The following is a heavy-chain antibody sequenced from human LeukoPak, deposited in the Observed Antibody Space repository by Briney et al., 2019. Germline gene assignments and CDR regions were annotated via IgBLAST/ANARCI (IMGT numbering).Heavy chain of an antibody. J-gene: IGHJ6*02. Sequence: GGSLRLSCAASGFRFSGYSMNWVRQAPGKGLEWVSAISGSGGSTYYADSVKGRFTISRDNSKNTLYLQMNSLRAEDTAVYYCAKGSGHYYYYYGIDVWGQGTTVTVSS. D-gene: IGHD6-19*01. CDR3: AKGSGHYYYYYGIDV. V-gene: IGHV3-23*01. CDR2: ISGSGGST. CDR1: GFRFSGYS.